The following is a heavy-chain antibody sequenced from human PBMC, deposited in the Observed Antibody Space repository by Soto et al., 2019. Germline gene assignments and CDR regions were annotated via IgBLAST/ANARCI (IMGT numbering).Heavy chain of an antibody. J-gene: IGHJ5*02. CDR1: GGSFSGYY. CDR3: ARVPYYYDTSPP. Sequence: SETLSLTCAVYGGSFSGYYRSWIRQPPGKGLEWIGEINHSGSTNYNPSLKSRVTISVDTSKNQFSLKLSSVTAADTAVYYCARVPYYYDTSPPWGQGTLVTVSS. CDR2: INHSGST. V-gene: IGHV4-34*01. D-gene: IGHD3-22*01.